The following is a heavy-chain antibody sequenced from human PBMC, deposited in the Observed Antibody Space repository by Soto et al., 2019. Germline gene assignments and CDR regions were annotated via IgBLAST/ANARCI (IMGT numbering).Heavy chain of an antibody. D-gene: IGHD6-19*01. Sequence: GGSLRLSCAASGFTFSSYGMHWVRQAPGKGLEWVAVIWYDGSNKYYADSVKGRFTISRDNSKNTLYLQMNSLRAEDTAVYYCARDADVAVAGTRYYYYYGMDVWGQGTTVTVSS. J-gene: IGHJ6*02. CDR3: ARDADVAVAGTRYYYYYGMDV. CDR2: IWYDGSNK. CDR1: GFTFSSYG. V-gene: IGHV3-33*01.